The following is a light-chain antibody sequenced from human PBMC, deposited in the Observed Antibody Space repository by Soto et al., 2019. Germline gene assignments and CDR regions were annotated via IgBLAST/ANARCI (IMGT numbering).Light chain of an antibody. Sequence: QSVLTQPPSASGTPGQRVSISCSGSSSSIGSNTVNWYQQLPGTAPKLLIYSSNQRPSGVPDRFSGSKSGTSASLAISGLQSEDEADYYCAAWYDSLDGVVFGGGTKLTVL. CDR3: AAWYDSLDGVV. CDR2: SSN. CDR1: SSSIGSNT. J-gene: IGLJ2*01. V-gene: IGLV1-44*01.